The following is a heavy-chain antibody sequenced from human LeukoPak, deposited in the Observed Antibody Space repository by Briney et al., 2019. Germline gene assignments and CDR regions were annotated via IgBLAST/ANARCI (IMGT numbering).Heavy chain of an antibody. CDR3: AAGCGSPEFDF. V-gene: IGHV1-69*10. CDR2: IIPVLGIT. J-gene: IGHJ5*01. D-gene: IGHD5-12*01. CDR1: AITFSNQA. Sequence: SVKVSCLASAITFSNQAIIWVRQDPGQGLEWMGGIIPVLGITVYAQKFQPRVTITSDKSTTTAYMQLTSLTFEDTAVYYCAAGCGSPEFDFWGQGTLVCVSS.